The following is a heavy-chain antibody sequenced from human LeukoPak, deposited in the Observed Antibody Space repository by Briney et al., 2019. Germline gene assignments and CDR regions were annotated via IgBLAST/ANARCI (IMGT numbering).Heavy chain of an antibody. V-gene: IGHV4-34*01. D-gene: IGHD6-13*01. J-gene: IGHJ4*02. Sequence: PSETLSLTCAVYGGSFSGYYWSWLRQPPEKGLEWIGEINHSGSTNYSPSLKSRVTISVDTSKNQFSLKLSSVTAADTAVYYCARRFDSSTLYYFDYWGQGTLVTVSS. CDR1: GGSFSGYY. CDR2: INHSGST. CDR3: ARRFDSSTLYYFDY.